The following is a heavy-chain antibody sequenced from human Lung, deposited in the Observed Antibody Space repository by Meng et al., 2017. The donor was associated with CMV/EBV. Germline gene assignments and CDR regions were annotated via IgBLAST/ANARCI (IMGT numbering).Heavy chain of an antibody. V-gene: IGHV1-8*03. D-gene: IGHD4-23*01. CDR3: ARAGGNSNYYYGMDV. Sequence: AXVXVSXXASGYAFISYDINWVRQATGQGLEWMGWMNPNSGKTGYAQKFQGRVTITRDISINTAYMEVSSLRSEDTAVYFCARAGGNSNYYYGMDVWGQGXTVTVSS. J-gene: IGHJ6*02. CDR1: GYAFISYD. CDR2: MNPNSGKT.